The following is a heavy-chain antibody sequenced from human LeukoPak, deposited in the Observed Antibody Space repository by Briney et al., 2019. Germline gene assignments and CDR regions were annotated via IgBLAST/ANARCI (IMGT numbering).Heavy chain of an antibody. Sequence: GGSLRLSCAASGFTFSSYAMSWVRQAPGKGLEWVSAISGGGGTTYYADSVKGRFTISRDNSKNTLSLQMYSLRAEDTALYYCAKADGSAWYRGDYRGQGTLVTASS. V-gene: IGHV3-23*01. CDR3: AKADGSAWYRGDY. D-gene: IGHD6-19*01. CDR2: ISGGGGTT. J-gene: IGHJ4*02. CDR1: GFTFSSYA.